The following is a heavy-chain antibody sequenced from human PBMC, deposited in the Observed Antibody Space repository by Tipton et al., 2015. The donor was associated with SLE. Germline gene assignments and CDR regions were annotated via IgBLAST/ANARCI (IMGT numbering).Heavy chain of an antibody. J-gene: IGHJ6*03. D-gene: IGHD7-27*01. V-gene: IGHV4-59*01. CDR3: VRGPWAYYYYMDV. CDR1: GGSISNYY. Sequence: TLSLTCTVSGGSISNYYWSWIRQPPGKGLGWIGYIYFSGSANYNPSLKSRVTISLDTSKNQFSLKLSSVTAADTAVYYCVRGPWAYYYYMDVWGKGTKVTVSS. CDR2: IYFSGSA.